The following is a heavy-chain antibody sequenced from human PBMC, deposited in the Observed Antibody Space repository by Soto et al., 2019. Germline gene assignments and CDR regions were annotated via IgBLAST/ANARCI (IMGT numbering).Heavy chain of an antibody. Sequence: QVQLVQSGAEVKKPGASVKVSCKASGYTFTNYDIHWVRQATGQGLEWMGWMNPDSGNTGQSKQFQGRVTMTRDTSIKTAYMEMSSLRLEDTAVYYCARGRFRRIWFDPWGQGTLVTVSS. V-gene: IGHV1-8*01. CDR2: MNPDSGNT. CDR1: GYTFTNYD. CDR3: ARGRFRRIWFDP. J-gene: IGHJ5*02. D-gene: IGHD3-16*01.